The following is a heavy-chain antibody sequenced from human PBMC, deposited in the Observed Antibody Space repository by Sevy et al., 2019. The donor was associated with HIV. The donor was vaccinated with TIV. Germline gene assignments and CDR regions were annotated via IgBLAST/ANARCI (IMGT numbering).Heavy chain of an antibody. J-gene: IGHJ4*02. V-gene: IGHV3-23*01. CDR2: IGGSADYT. Sequence: GGSLRLSCVTSGFTFSSYAMSWVRQTPGKGLEWVSAIGGSADYTYYADSVKGRFTISRDNSKNTLYLQMNGLRAEDMAVYYCAKEVSERSYSDYWGQGTLVTVSS. D-gene: IGHD3-10*01. CDR3: AKEVSERSYSDY. CDR1: GFTFSSYA.